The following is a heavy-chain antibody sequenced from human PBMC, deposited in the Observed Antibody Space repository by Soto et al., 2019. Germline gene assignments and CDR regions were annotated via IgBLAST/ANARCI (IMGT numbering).Heavy chain of an antibody. CDR2: ISAHNGNT. Sequence: QVHLLQSGAEVKKPRASVKVSCKGSGYAFTTYGITWVRQATGQGLEWMGWISAHNGNTNYAQKLQGRVTVTRVTSTSTDFMELRSLRSDDTAVYYCARGRYGYYWGKRAMVTVSS. V-gene: IGHV1-18*01. CDR3: ARGRYGYY. D-gene: IGHD1-1*01. J-gene: IGHJ4*02. CDR1: GYAFTTYG.